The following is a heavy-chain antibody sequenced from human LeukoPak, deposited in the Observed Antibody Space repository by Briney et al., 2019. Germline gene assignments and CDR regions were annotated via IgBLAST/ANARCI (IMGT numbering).Heavy chain of an antibody. J-gene: IGHJ4*02. Sequence: PSETLSLTCTVSGGSISSSSYYWGWIRQPPGKGLEWIGSLYYSGNTYYNPSLKSRATISVDTSKNQFSLKLSSVTAADTAVYYCARHSSGWYPYFDYWGQGTLVTVSS. CDR2: LYYSGNT. D-gene: IGHD6-19*01. V-gene: IGHV4-39*01. CDR1: GGSISSSSYY. CDR3: ARHSSGWYPYFDY.